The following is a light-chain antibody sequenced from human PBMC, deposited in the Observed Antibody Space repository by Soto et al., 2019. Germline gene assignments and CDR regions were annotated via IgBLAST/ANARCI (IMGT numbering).Light chain of an antibody. CDR2: GAS. CDR1: QSVTNNY. CDR3: QQYSISPYS. J-gene: IGKJ2*01. V-gene: IGKV3-20*01. Sequence: ESGLTQSPGTLSLSPRERATLACSATQSVTNNYFAWYQQKPGQAPRLLIYGASSRASDIPDRFGGSGSGTDFTLTISRLEPEDFVAYYCQQYSISPYSFGQGTKLEVK.